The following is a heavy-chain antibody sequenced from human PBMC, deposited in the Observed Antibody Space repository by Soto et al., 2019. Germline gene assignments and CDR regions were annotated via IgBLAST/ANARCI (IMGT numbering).Heavy chain of an antibody. CDR2: SGST. CDR3: AASCVGCGGFNYYGMDV. Sequence: QVPLQESGPGLVKPSQTLSLTCTVSGDSISSGGYSGSTFYNPSLKSRVTISVDTSKNQFSLKLSSVTAADTAVYYCAASCVGCGGFNYYGMDVWGQGTTVTVSS. V-gene: IGHV4-59*06. D-gene: IGHD2-21*01. J-gene: IGHJ6*02. CDR1: GDSISSGGY.